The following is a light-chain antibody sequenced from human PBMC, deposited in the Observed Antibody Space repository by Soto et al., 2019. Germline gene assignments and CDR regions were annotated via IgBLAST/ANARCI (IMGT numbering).Light chain of an antibody. CDR3: QQRSNWYT. J-gene: IGKJ2*01. Sequence: EIVLTQSPATLSLSPGERATLSCRASQSVSSSFAWYQQKPGQAPRLLLYDASNRATGIPARFSGGGSGTDFNLTSSSREPEDFAVYYWQQRSNWYTFGQGTKLEIK. V-gene: IGKV3-11*01. CDR1: QSVSSS. CDR2: DAS.